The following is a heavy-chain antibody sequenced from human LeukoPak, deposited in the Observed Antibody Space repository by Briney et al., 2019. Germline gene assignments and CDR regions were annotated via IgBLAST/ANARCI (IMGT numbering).Heavy chain of an antibody. CDR2: IYYSGST. J-gene: IGHJ4*02. D-gene: IGHD6-19*01. Sequence: SETLSLTCTVSGGSISSSSYYWGWIRQPPGKGLEWIGSIYYSGSTYYNPSLKSRVTISVDTSKNQFSLKLSSVTAADTAVYYCARASVVTVAGRLFDYWGQGTLVTVSS. V-gene: IGHV4-39*07. CDR3: ARASVVTVAGRLFDY. CDR1: GGSISSSSYY.